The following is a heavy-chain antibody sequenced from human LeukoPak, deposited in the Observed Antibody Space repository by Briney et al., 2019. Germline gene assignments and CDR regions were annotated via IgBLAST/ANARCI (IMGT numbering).Heavy chain of an antibody. V-gene: IGHV4-59*01. Sequence: SETLSLTCTVSGGSISSYYWSWIRQPPGKGLEWIGYIYYSGSTNYNPSLKSRVTISVDTSKNQFSLKLSSVTAADTAVYYCARKLRSSGGSCYDYWGQGTLVTVSS. CDR3: ARKLRSSGGSCYDY. J-gene: IGHJ4*02. D-gene: IGHD2-15*01. CDR2: IYYSGST. CDR1: GGSISSYY.